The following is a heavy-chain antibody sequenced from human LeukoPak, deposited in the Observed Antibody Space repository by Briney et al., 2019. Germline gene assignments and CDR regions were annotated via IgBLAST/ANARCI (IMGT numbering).Heavy chain of an antibody. D-gene: IGHD6-13*01. CDR2: INAGNGNT. J-gene: IGHJ6*02. Sequence: ASVKVSCKASGYTVTEYGIHWVRQAPGQRLEWMGWINAGNGNTKYSQNFQGRVTITRDTSASTAYMELSSLRSEDTAVYYCATSIAAAGTDSSYYYYGMDVWGQGTTVTVSS. CDR1: GYTVTEYG. V-gene: IGHV1-3*01. CDR3: ATSIAAAGTDSSYYYYGMDV.